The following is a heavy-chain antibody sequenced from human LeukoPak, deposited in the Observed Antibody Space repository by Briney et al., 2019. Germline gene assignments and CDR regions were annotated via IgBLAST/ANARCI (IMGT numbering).Heavy chain of an antibody. J-gene: IGHJ4*02. CDR3: ARRPSDWYSPIDY. CDR1: GGSISSGCYY. CDR2: MYHTGST. Sequence: SETLSLTCTVSGGSISSGCYYWTWIRQPAGKGLEWIGRMYHTGSTMYNPSFRSRVTISVDTSKNQFSLKLNSVTAADTAVYYCARRPSDWYSPIDYWGPGTLVTVS. D-gene: IGHD6-19*01. V-gene: IGHV4-61*02.